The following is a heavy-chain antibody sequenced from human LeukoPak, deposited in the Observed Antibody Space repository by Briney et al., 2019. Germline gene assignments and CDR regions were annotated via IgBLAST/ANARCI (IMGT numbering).Heavy chain of an antibody. CDR2: ISRDGDTI. V-gene: IGHV3-23*01. CDR1: GFTFSTYA. Sequence: GGSLRLSCAASGFTFSTYAITWVRQAPGKGLEWVSGISRDGDTIYYAQSVKGRFTVSRDNSKDTLYLQMNSLRAGDTAVYYCVKGASSTALITWDLWGQGTLVTVSS. D-gene: IGHD6-13*01. J-gene: IGHJ5*02. CDR3: VKGASSTALITWDL.